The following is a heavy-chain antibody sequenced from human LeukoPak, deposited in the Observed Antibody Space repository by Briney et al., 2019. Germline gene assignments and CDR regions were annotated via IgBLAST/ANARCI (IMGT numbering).Heavy chain of an antibody. D-gene: IGHD2-2*01. J-gene: IGHJ4*02. Sequence: GGSLRVSCAASGFTFISYWMHWVRQGPGKGLVWVSRVNSDGSRTSYADSVKGRFTISRDNAKNTLYLQMNSLRAEDTAVYYCARDQCSGPNCQVALDYWGQGTLVTVSS. CDR2: VNSDGSRT. CDR1: GFTFISYW. V-gene: IGHV3-74*01. CDR3: ARDQCSGPNCQVALDY.